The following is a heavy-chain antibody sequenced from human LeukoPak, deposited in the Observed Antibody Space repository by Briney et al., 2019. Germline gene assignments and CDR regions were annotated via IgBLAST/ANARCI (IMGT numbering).Heavy chain of an antibody. CDR2: IYYSGST. J-gene: IGHJ4*02. D-gene: IGHD1-1*01. CDR3: ARYTQLVYFDY. CDR1: GGSISSYY. V-gene: IGHV4-59*01. Sequence: SETLSLTCTVSGGSISSYYWSLIRQPPGKGLEWIGYIYYSGSTNYNPSLKSRVTISVDTSKNQFSLKLSSVTAADTAVYYCARYTQLVYFDYWGQGTLVTVSS.